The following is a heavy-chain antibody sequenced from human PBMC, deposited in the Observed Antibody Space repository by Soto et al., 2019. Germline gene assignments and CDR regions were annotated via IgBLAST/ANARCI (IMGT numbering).Heavy chain of an antibody. J-gene: IGHJ4*02. Sequence: ASVNVYCKTSGYTFTSYAMHWVRQAPGQRLEWMGWINAGNGNTKYSQKFQGRVTITRDTSASTAYMELSSLRSEDTAVYYCARWHRASYYFDYWGQGTLVTVSS. V-gene: IGHV1-3*01. CDR3: ARWHRASYYFDY. CDR2: INAGNGNT. CDR1: GYTFTSYA.